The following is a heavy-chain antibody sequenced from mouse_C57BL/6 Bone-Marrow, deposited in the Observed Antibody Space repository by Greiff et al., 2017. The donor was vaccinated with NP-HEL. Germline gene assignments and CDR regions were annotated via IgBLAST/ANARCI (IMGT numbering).Heavy chain of an antibody. V-gene: IGHV1-72*01. CDR2: IDPNSGGN. CDR1: GYTFTSYW. J-gene: IGHJ4*01. D-gene: IGHD2-4*01. CDR3: AREGIYYDYGYMDY. Sequence: VQLQESGAEFVKPGASVKLSCKASGYTFTSYWMHWVKQRPGRGLEWIGRIDPNSGGNKYNEKFKSKAKLTVDKPSSTAYMQLSSLTSEDSAVYYCAREGIYYDYGYMDYWGQGTSVTVSS.